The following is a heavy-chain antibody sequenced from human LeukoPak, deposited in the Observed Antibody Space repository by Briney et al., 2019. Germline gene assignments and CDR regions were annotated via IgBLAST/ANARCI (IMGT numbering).Heavy chain of an antibody. Sequence: ASVKVSRKASGGTFSSYAISWVRQAPGQGLEWMGRIIPILGIANYAQKFQGRVTITADKSTSTAYMELSSLRSEDTAVYYCARGTGITFGGVIPRPYYGMDVWGQGTTVTVSS. V-gene: IGHV1-69*04. CDR1: GGTFSSYA. CDR2: IIPILGIA. D-gene: IGHD3-16*02. J-gene: IGHJ6*02. CDR3: ARGTGITFGGVIPRPYYGMDV.